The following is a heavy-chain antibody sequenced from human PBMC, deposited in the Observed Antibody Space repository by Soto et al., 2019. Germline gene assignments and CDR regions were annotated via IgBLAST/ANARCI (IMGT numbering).Heavy chain of an antibody. D-gene: IGHD5-12*01. Sequence: PSQPLPHTSTVYGGTIRDFYWRRIRKNQGKGLEWIGEINHSGSTNYNPSLKSRVTISVDTSKNQFSLKLSSVTAADTAVYYCAGGGSGGARNYYYYYYMDVWGKGTTVTVSS. CDR2: INHSGST. CDR1: GGTIRDFY. V-gene: IGHV4-34*08. CDR3: AGGGSGGARNYYYYYYMDV. J-gene: IGHJ6*03.